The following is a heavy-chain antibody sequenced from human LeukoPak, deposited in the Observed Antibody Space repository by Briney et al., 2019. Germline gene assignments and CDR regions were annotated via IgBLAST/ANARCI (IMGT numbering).Heavy chain of an antibody. CDR2: IYRDGNT. D-gene: IGHD6-19*01. V-gene: IGHV3-66*01. J-gene: IGHJ4*02. Sequence: GGPLRLSCAASGLIVSSNYMSWVRQAPGKGLEWVSIIYRDGNTNYADSVKGRFTISRDNSKNTLSLQMNSLRAEDTAVYYCACSGPYSNGGVMTDYWGQGTLVTVSS. CDR1: GLIVSSNY. CDR3: ACSGPYSNGGVMTDY.